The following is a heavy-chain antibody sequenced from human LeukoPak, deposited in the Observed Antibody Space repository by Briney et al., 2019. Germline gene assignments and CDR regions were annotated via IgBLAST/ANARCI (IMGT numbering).Heavy chain of an antibody. CDR1: GGSISSSSYY. V-gene: IGHV4-39*07. D-gene: IGHD3-10*01. CDR2: IYYSGST. Sequence: SETLSLTCTVSGGSISSSSYYWGWIRQPPGKGLEWIGSIYYSGSTYYNPSLKGRVTISVDTSKNQFSLKLSSVTAADTAVYYCARVGRGSRYTEIDYWGQGTLVTVSS. CDR3: ARVGRGSRYTEIDY. J-gene: IGHJ4*02.